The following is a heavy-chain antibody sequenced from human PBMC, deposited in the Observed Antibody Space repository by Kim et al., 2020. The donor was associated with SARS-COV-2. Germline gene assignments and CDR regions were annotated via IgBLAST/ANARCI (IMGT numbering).Heavy chain of an antibody. CDR3: FADDEGDPSGYPM. Sequence: GGSLRLSCVASGFTFSNYFMTWFRQAPGKGLEWVSVISASGGRTYYADAVRGRFTISRDNSKHTLHLEMNNLRAEDTAVYYCFADDEGDPSGYPMWGQGTLVTVSS. V-gene: IGHV3-23*01. CDR2: ISASGGRT. J-gene: IGHJ4*02. D-gene: IGHD3-22*01. CDR1: GFTFSNYF.